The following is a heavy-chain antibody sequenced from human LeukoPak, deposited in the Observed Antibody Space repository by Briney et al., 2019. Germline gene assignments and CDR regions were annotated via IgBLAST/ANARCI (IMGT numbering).Heavy chain of an antibody. J-gene: IGHJ6*03. D-gene: IGHD3-3*01. V-gene: IGHV1-46*01. CDR1: GHTFTSYY. CDR2: INPSGGST. CDR3: ARVRFIGERNPYDFWSGYYYYMDV. Sequence: GASVKVSCKASGHTFTSYYMHWVRQAPGQGLEWMGIINPSGGSTSYAQKFQGRVTMTRDTFTSTVYMELSSLRSEDTAVYYCARVRFIGERNPYDFWSGYYYYMDVWGKGTTVTVSS.